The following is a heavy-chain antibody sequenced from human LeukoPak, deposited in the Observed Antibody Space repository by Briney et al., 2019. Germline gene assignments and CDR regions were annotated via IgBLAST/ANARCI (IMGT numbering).Heavy chain of an antibody. J-gene: IGHJ3*02. CDR2: IIPILGIA. CDR3: ARNWNDVAGVYPGHDAFDI. D-gene: IGHD1-1*01. CDR1: GGTFSSHA. Sequence: GASVKVSCKASGGTFSSHAISWVRQAPGQGLEWMGRIIPILGIANYAQKFQGRVTITADESTSTAYMELSSLRSEDTAVYYCARNWNDVAGVYPGHDAFDIWGQGTMVTVSS. V-gene: IGHV1-69*04.